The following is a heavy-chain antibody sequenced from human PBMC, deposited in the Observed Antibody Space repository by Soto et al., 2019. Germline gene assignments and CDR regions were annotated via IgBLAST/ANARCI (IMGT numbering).Heavy chain of an antibody. V-gene: IGHV1-2*04. CDR3: ARDAGGIAVAPRYFDY. D-gene: IGHD6-19*01. CDR1: GYTFTGYY. CDR2: INPNSGGT. J-gene: IGHJ4*02. Sequence: AASVKVSCKASGYTFTGYYMHWVRQAPGQGLEWMGWINPNSGGTNYAQKFQGWVTMTRDTSISTAYMELSRLRSDDTAVYYCARDAGGIAVAPRYFDYWGQGTLVTVSS.